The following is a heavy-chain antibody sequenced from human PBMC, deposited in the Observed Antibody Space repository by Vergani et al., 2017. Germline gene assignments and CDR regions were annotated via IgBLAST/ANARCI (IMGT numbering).Heavy chain of an antibody. CDR1: GFTFSSYG. CDR2: IRYDGSNK. CDR3: AKSPYDILTGYLDFDY. D-gene: IGHD3-9*01. J-gene: IGHJ4*02. Sequence: VQLVESGGGLVQPGGSLRLSCAASGFTFSSYGMHWVRQAPGKGLEWVAFIRYDGSNKYYADSMKGRFTISRDNSKNTLYLQMNSLRAEDTAVYYCAKSPYDILTGYLDFDYWGQGTLVTVSS. V-gene: IGHV3-30*02.